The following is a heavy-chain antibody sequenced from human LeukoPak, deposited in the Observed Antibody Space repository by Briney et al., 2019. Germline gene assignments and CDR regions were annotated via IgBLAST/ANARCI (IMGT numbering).Heavy chain of an antibody. D-gene: IGHD2-2*01. CDR3: ARDLRRDCSTTTCYAFDY. J-gene: IGHJ4*02. CDR2: ISGSGGLT. V-gene: IGHV3-23*01. CDR1: GSIFSSYA. Sequence: GGSLRLSCAVSGSIFSSYAMSWVRQAPGKGLEWVSVISGSGGLTYYADSVKGRFTISRDNSKNTLYLQMNSLRADDTAVYYCARDLRRDCSTTTCYAFDYWGQGTLVTVSS.